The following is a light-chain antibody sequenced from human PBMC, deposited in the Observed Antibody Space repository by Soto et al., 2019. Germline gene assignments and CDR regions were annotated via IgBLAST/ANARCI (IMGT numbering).Light chain of an antibody. CDR2: DAC. Sequence: DIQMTQSPSTLSASVGDRVTITCRASQSISSWLAWYQQKPGKAPKLLIYDACSLESGVPSRFSGSGSGTEFTLTISSLQPDDVAPYYCQQYNSYSTFGQGTKVEIK. V-gene: IGKV1-5*01. CDR3: QQYNSYST. J-gene: IGKJ1*01. CDR1: QSISSW.